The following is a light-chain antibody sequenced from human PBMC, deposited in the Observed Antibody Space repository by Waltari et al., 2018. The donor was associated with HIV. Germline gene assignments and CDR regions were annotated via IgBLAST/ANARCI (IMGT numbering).Light chain of an antibody. CDR3: QAWDRSTVI. J-gene: IGLJ2*01. CDR1: KLGQKY. CDR2: EDS. V-gene: IGLV3-1*01. Sequence: YELTQPPSVSVSPGQTANITCSGDKLGQKYANWYQQKSGQSPVLLIYEDSKRRSGIPGRFSGSISGDTATLTISGTQAEDEADYHCQAWDRSTVIFAGGTKLTVL.